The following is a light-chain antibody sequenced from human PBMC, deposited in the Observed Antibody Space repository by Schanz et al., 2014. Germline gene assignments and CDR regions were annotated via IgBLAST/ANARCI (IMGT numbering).Light chain of an antibody. CDR2: TNN. J-gene: IGLJ3*02. CDR1: TSNIGSKN. Sequence: QSVLTQPPSASGTPGQRVTISCSGSTSNIGSKNVYWYQQLPGTTPKLLIYTNNQRPSGVPDRFSGSKSGTSASLAISGLRSEDEADYFCATWDDSLYVVFGGGTKLTVL. CDR3: ATWDDSLYVV. V-gene: IGLV1-47*02.